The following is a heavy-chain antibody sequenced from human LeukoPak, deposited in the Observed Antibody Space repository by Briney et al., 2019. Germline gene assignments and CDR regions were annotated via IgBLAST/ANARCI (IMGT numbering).Heavy chain of an antibody. D-gene: IGHD6-13*01. Sequence: SVKVSCKASGGTFRSYAIRWVRQAPGQGLEWMGGIIPMYATSNYAQKFQGRVTITADESTSTAYMELSSLRFEDTAVYYCARDGIAAAGTLYYYGMDVWGQGTTVTVSS. CDR2: IIPMYATS. CDR3: ARDGIAAAGTLYYYGMDV. J-gene: IGHJ6*02. V-gene: IGHV1-69*13. CDR1: GGTFRSYA.